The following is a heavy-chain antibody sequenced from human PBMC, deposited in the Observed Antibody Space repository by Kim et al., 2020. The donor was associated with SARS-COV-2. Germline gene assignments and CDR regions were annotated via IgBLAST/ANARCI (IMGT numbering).Heavy chain of an antibody. V-gene: IGHV3-23*01. CDR1: GFTFSSYA. Sequence: GGSLRLSCTASGFTFSSYAMSWVRQAPGKGLEWVSFIVGSGISTRYADSVMGRFTISRDNSKDTLHLQMDSLRAEDTAVYYCVKEGGRSSGGFDNWG. CDR3: VKEGGRSSGGFDN. CDR2: IVGSGIST. J-gene: IGHJ3*02. D-gene: IGHD2-8*02.